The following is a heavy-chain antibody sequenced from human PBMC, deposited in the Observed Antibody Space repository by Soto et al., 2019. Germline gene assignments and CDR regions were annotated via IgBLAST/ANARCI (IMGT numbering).Heavy chain of an antibody. CDR3: EREGHRGDYYNWFDP. D-gene: IGHD4-17*01. CDR2: IYYSWST. V-gene: IGHV4-59*01. CDR1: GEEISSYS. Sequence: ELLSVICSDSGEEISSYSCSSIRQPTGKALEWIWYIYYSWSTNYNPSLKSRGTISVDTSKNQFSLKLSSVTAADTGVYYCEREGHRGDYYNWFDPWGQGTVVTFYS. J-gene: IGHJ5*02.